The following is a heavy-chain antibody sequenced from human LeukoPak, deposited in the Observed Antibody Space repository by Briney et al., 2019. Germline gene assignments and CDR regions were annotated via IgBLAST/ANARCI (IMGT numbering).Heavy chain of an antibody. J-gene: IGHJ4*02. V-gene: IGHV3-7*01. Sequence: GGSLRLSCEASGFTFKAYWMSWVRQAPGTGLEWVANIQQDGSERKFVDSVKGRFTISRDNARNSLYLEINCLRAEDTAVYCCARLRYTYGTNFDYWGQGTLVTVSS. CDR3: ARLRYTYGTNFDY. D-gene: IGHD5-18*01. CDR2: IQQDGSER. CDR1: GFTFKAYW.